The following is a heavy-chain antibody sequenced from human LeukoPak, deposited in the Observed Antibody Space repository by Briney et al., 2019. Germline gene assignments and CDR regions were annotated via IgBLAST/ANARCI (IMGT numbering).Heavy chain of an antibody. J-gene: IGHJ5*02. D-gene: IGHD4-11*01. CDR1: GGSISSYY. CDR3: ARHLYSNYAQVPFDP. Sequence: PSQTLSLTCTVSGGSISSYYWSWIRQPPGKGLEWIGYIYYSGSTNYNPSLKSRVTISVDTSKNQFSLKLSSVTAADTAVYYCARHLYSNYAQVPFDPWGQGTLVTVSS. CDR2: IYYSGST. V-gene: IGHV4-59*08.